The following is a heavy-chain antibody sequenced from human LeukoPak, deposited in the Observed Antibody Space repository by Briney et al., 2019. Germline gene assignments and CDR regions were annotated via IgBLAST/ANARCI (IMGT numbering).Heavy chain of an antibody. V-gene: IGHV3-64D*06. CDR1: GFSFSSFA. J-gene: IGHJ4*02. D-gene: IGHD6-13*01. CDR3: VRRIAAPGGYDY. Sequence: GGSLRLSCSVSGFSFSSFAMHWVRQAPGKGLEYVSAISGNGYTTHHADSVNGRFTVSRDNSKNTLYLQMSSLRPDDTAGYYCVRRIAAPGGYDYWGQGALVTVSS. CDR2: ISGNGYTT.